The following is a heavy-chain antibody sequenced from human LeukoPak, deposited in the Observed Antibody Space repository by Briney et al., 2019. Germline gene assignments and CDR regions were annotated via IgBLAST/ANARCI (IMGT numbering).Heavy chain of an antibody. CDR1: GGSFSGYY. D-gene: IGHD3-9*01. J-gene: IGHJ4*02. Sequence: KASETLSLTCAVYGGSFSGYYWSWIRQPPGKGLEWIGEINHSGSTNYNPSLKSRVTISVDTSKNQFSLKLSSVTAADTAVYYCARHANYDILTGYYAYYFDYWGQGTLVTVSS. CDR2: INHSGST. V-gene: IGHV4-34*01. CDR3: ARHANYDILTGYYAYYFDY.